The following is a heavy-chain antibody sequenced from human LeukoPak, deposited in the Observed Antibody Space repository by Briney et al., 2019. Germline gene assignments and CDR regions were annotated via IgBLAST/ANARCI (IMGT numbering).Heavy chain of an antibody. V-gene: IGHV3-21*01. CDR1: GFTFSSYS. CDR2: ISSSSSYI. CDR3: ARAPGYCSSTSCTQFWFDP. J-gene: IGHJ5*02. D-gene: IGHD2-2*01. Sequence: GGSLRLSCAASGFTFSSYSMNWVRQAPGKGLEWVSSISSSSSYIYYADSVKGRFTISRDNAKNSLYLQMNSLRAEDTAVYYCARAPGYCSSTSCTQFWFDPWGQGTLVTVSS.